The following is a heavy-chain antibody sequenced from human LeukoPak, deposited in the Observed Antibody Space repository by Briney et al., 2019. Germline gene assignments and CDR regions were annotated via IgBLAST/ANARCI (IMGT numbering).Heavy chain of an antibody. CDR2: ILNDGSNK. CDR3: ARDGYCSSTSCYPHFDY. J-gene: IGHJ4*02. V-gene: IGHV3-30*04. Sequence: GGSLRLSCAASGFTFSSYAMHWVRQAPGKGLEWVTVILNDGSNKYYADSVKGRFTISRDTSKNTLYLQMNSLRAEDTAVYYCARDGYCSSTSCYPHFDYWGQGTLVTVSS. CDR1: GFTFSSYA. D-gene: IGHD2-2*03.